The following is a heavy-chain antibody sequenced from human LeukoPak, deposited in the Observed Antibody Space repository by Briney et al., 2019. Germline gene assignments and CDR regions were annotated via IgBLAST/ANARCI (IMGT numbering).Heavy chain of an antibody. D-gene: IGHD2-2*01. CDR3: ARRLVTAGITDFFDS. V-gene: IGHV3-23*01. Sequence: GGSLRLSCTASGFTFSDYSMSWLPQAPGAGLEWVSAISPAGDSTTDADSVKGRFTISRDNSKSTLYLQMNGLTAEDTALYYCARRLVTAGITDFFDSWGQGTLVSVSS. J-gene: IGHJ4*02. CDR2: ISPAGDST. CDR1: GFTFSDYS.